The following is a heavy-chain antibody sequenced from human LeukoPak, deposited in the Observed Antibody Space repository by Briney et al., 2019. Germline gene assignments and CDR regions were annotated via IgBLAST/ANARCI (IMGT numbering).Heavy chain of an antibody. CDR1: GFTFSSYG. J-gene: IGHJ4*02. CDR2: IRYDGSNK. D-gene: IGHD5-18*01. Sequence: GGSLRLSCAASGFTFSSYGMHWVRQAPGKGLEWVAFIRYDGSNKYYADSVKGRFTISRDNSKNTLYLQMNSLRAEDTAVYYCARDPSFMVTEDFDYWGQGTLVTVSS. V-gene: IGHV3-30*02. CDR3: ARDPSFMVTEDFDY.